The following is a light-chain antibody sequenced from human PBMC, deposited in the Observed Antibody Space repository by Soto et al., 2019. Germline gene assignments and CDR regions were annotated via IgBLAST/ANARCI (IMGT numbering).Light chain of an antibody. CDR2: TAS. CDR3: QQYYSFPWT. Sequence: AIHLTQSPSSLSASVGDRVTITCRASQGISSALAWYQQKPGKAPNLLIYTASTLQSGVPSRFSGSGSGTDFTLTTSCLQSEDFATYYCQQYYSFPWTFGQGTKVDI. V-gene: IGKV1-13*02. J-gene: IGKJ1*01. CDR1: QGISSA.